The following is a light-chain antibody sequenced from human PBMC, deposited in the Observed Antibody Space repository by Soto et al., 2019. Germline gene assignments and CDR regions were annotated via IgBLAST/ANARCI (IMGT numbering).Light chain of an antibody. CDR1: TSDIGRYKF. V-gene: IGLV2-14*01. J-gene: IGLJ2*01. CDR3: SSSTNTNTLVI. Sequence: QSVLTQPASVSGSPGQSITISCTGTTSDIGRYKFVSWLQQHPGKAPKLLIFEGTNRPSGVSNRFSGSKSGNTASLTISGLQADDEAIYFCSSSTNTNTLVIFGGGTKLTVL. CDR2: EGT.